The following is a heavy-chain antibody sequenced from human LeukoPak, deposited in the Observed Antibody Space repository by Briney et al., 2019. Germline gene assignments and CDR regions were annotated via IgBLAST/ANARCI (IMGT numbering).Heavy chain of an antibody. D-gene: IGHD2-8*02. V-gene: IGHV1-2*02. CDR3: STEDKYCTGANCGVF. Sequence: ASVKVSCKAPGYTLTEYYIHWVRQAPGQGLEWMGFIIPDSGGTTYQQNFQGRVTMTRDTSISTFYMELSSLRPDDTAVYYCSTEDKYCTGANCGVFWGQGTLVTVSS. CDR2: IIPDSGGT. J-gene: IGHJ4*02. CDR1: GYTLTEYY.